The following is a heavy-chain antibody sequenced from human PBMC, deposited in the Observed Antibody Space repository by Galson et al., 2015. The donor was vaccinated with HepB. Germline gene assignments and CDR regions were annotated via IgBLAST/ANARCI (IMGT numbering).Heavy chain of an antibody. D-gene: IGHD6-19*01. CDR3: ARDRSRYSGDWSVSPGDAFDL. CDR2: VSYDGNNK. V-gene: IGHV3-30-3*01. CDR1: GFTFSTYT. Sequence: SLRLSCAASGFTFSTYTMHWVRQAPGTGLEWVAVVSYDGNNKWYPDSVKGRLTISRDISKNTLYLQMNSLRAEDTAVYYCARDRSRYSGDWSVSPGDAFDLWGQETLVTVSS. J-gene: IGHJ3*01.